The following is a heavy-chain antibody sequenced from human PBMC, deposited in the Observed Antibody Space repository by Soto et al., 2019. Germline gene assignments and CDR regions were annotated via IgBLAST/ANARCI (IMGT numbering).Heavy chain of an antibody. V-gene: IGHV4-39*01. D-gene: IGHD2-15*01. Sequence: SSDTLSLTCTVSGGSISRSSYSWGWIRQPPGKGLEWIGTIYYSGSTYYNPSLKSRVTISVDTSKNQFSLKLSSVTAADTAVYYCATRQGGSYNWFDPWGQGTLVTVSS. CDR3: ATRQGGSYNWFDP. CDR2: IYYSGST. J-gene: IGHJ5*02. CDR1: GGSISRSSYS.